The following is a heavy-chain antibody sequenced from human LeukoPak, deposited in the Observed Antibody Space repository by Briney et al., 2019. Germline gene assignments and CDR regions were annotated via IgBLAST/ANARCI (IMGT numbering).Heavy chain of an antibody. V-gene: IGHV1-18*01. Sequence: ASVKVSCKASGGTFSSYAISWVRQAPGQGLEWMGWISTYNANTNYEQKFQGRVTMTTDTSTSTAYMELRSLRSDDTAVYYCARGSMVRGSRPDFDYWGQGTLVTVSS. D-gene: IGHD3-10*01. CDR3: ARGSMVRGSRPDFDY. CDR2: ISTYNANT. J-gene: IGHJ4*02. CDR1: GGTFSSYA.